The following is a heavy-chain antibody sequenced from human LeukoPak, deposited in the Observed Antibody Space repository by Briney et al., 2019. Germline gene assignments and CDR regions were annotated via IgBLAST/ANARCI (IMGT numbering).Heavy chain of an antibody. J-gene: IGHJ4*02. CDR1: GGSMSNYY. CDR3: AREVATILYYFDY. D-gene: IGHD5-12*01. Sequence: SETLSLTCTVSGGSMSNYYWTWIRQPPGKGLEWIGYSYYSGSTYYNPSLKSRVTISVDTSKNQFSLKLSSVTAADTAVYYCAREVATILYYFDYWGQGTLVTVSS. V-gene: IGHV4-59*12. CDR2: SYYSGST.